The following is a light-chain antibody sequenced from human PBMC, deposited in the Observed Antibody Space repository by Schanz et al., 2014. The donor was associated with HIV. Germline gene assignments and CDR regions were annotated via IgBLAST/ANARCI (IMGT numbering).Light chain of an antibody. CDR1: QTIGSW. CDR2: KAS. J-gene: IGKJ2*01. V-gene: IGKV1-5*03. CDR3: QQYGSPPYT. Sequence: DIRMTQSPSILSASVGDTVTITCRASQTIGSWLAWYQQKPGKAPKLLIYKASSLESGVPSRFSGSGSGTEFTLTISRLEPEDFAVYYCQQYGSPPYTFGQGTKLEIK.